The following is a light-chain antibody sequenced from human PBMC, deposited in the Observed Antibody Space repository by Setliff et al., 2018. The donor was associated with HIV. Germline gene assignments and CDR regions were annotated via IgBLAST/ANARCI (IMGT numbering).Light chain of an antibody. CDR3: SSYTTSSTVV. CDR1: SSDVGGYNY. Sequence: QSALTQPASVSGSPGQSITISCTGTSSDVGGYNYVSWYQQHPGNAPKLMIYEVIKRPSGVSNRFSGSKSGNTASLTISGLQAEDEADYYCSSYTTSSTVVFGGGTKVTVL. V-gene: IGLV2-14*01. J-gene: IGLJ2*01. CDR2: EVI.